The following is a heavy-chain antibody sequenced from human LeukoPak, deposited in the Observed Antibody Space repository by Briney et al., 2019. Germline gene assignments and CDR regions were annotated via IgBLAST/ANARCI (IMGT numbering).Heavy chain of an antibody. CDR3: ARSWDYEMDYYGMDV. J-gene: IGHJ6*02. D-gene: IGHD1-7*01. CDR2: INPNSGGT. Sequence: ASVKVSCKASGYTFTGYYMHWVRQAPGQGREWMGWINPNSGGTNYAQKFQGRVTMTRDTSISTAYMELSRLRSDDTAVYYCARSWDYEMDYYGMDVWGQGTTVTVSS. V-gene: IGHV1-2*02. CDR1: GYTFTGYY.